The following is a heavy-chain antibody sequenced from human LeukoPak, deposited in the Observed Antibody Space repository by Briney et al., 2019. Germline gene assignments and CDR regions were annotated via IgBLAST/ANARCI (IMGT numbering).Heavy chain of an antibody. CDR1: GFTFSNSA. CDR3: AKGIYSSGWSYFDY. Sequence: GGSLRLSCAASGFTFSNSAMSWVRQAPGKGLEWVSTLSGSGITTYYADSVKGRFTIARDNSKNTLYLQMNSLRAEDTAVYYCAKGIYSSGWSYFDYWGHGTLVTVSS. CDR2: LSGSGITT. V-gene: IGHV3-23*01. D-gene: IGHD6-19*01. J-gene: IGHJ4*01.